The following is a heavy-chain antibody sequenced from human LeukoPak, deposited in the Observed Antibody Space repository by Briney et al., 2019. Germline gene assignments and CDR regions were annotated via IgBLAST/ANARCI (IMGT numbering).Heavy chain of an antibody. D-gene: IGHD3-3*01. CDR2: ISGSGGST. V-gene: IGHV3-23*01. CDR3: AKGLSTIFGVAVTFDY. CDR1: GFTFSSYA. Sequence: GGSLRLSCAASGFTFSSYAMSWVRQAPGKGLEWVSAISGSGGSTYYADSVKGRFTISRDNSKNTLYLQMNSLRAEDTAVYYCAKGLSTIFGVAVTFDYWGQGTLVTVSS. J-gene: IGHJ4*02.